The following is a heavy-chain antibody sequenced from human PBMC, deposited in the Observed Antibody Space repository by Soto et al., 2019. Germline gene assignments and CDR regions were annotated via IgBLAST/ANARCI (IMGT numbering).Heavy chain of an antibody. CDR3: ARRAYCSSTSCANYYYYGMDV. V-gene: IGHV3-33*01. CDR2: IWYDGSNK. Sequence: GGSLRLSCAASGFTFSSYGMHWVRQAPGKGLEWVAVIWYDGSNKYYADSVKGRFTISRDNSKNTLYLQMNSLGAEDTAVYYCARRAYCSSTSCANYYYYGMDVWGQGTTVTVSS. CDR1: GFTFSSYG. J-gene: IGHJ6*02. D-gene: IGHD2-2*01.